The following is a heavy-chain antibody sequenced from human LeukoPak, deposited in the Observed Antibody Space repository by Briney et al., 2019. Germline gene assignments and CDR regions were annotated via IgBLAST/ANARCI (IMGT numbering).Heavy chain of an antibody. J-gene: IGHJ4*02. CDR1: GGTFSSYA. V-gene: IGHV1-69*04. CDR3: ASPGSFDY. Sequence: GASVKVSCKASGGTFSSYAISWVRQAPGQGLEWMGRIIPILGIANYAQKFQGRVTITADKSTSAAYMELSSLRSEDTAVYYCASPGSFDYWGQGTLVTVSS. D-gene: IGHD3-10*01. CDR2: IIPILGIA.